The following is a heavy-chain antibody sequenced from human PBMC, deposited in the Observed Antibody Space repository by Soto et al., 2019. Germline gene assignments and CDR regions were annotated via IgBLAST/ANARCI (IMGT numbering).Heavy chain of an antibody. CDR1: GFSLSNARMG. D-gene: IGHD6-6*01. V-gene: IGHV2-26*01. CDR2: IFSNDEK. CDR3: ARFEYSSSAAFDY. Sequence: SGPTLVNPTETLTLTCTVSGFSLSNARMGVSWIRQPPGKALEWLAHIFSNDEKSYSTSLKSRLTISKDTSKSQVVLTMTNMDPVGTATYYCARFEYSSSAAFDYWGQGTLVTVSS. J-gene: IGHJ4*02.